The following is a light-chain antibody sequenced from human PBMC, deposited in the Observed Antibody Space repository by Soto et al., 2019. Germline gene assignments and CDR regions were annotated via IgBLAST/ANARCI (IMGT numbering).Light chain of an antibody. Sequence: ESVLTQSPGTLSLSPGERATLSCRASQTIGSNYLAWYQQKPGQSPRVLIYGASIRVPGIPDRFSGSGSGTDFTLTISRLEPEDFAVYFCQQYGSSRLTFGGGTTVEIK. CDR1: QTIGSNY. J-gene: IGKJ4*01. CDR2: GAS. CDR3: QQYGSSRLT. V-gene: IGKV3-20*01.